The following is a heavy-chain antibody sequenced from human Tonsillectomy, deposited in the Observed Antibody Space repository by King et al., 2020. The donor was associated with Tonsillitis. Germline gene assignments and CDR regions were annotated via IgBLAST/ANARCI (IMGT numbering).Heavy chain of an antibody. CDR1: GFTFGTYA. CDR2: ISYDVSNK. CDR3: ARELTIFGVVPPDY. Sequence: VQLVESGGGVVQPGRSLRLSCAASGFTFGTYAMHWVRPAPGKGLEWVAVISYDVSNKYYADSVKGRFTIPRDNSKNTLYLQMNSLRADDTAVYYCARELTIFGVVPPDYWGQGTLVTVSS. J-gene: IGHJ4*02. D-gene: IGHD3-3*01. V-gene: IGHV3-30-3*01.